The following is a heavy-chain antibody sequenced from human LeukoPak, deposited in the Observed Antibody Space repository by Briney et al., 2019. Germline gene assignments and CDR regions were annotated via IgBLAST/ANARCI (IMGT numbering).Heavy chain of an antibody. J-gene: IGHJ5*02. V-gene: IGHV4-4*07. Sequence: PSETLSLTCTVSGGSISSYYWSWIRQPAGKGLEWIGRIYTSGSTNYNPSLKSRVTISVDTSKNQFSLKLSSVTAADTAVYYCARGGRVGSYHGWFDPWGQGTLVTVSS. CDR2: IYTSGST. CDR3: ARGGRVGSYHGWFDP. D-gene: IGHD1-26*01. CDR1: GGSISSYY.